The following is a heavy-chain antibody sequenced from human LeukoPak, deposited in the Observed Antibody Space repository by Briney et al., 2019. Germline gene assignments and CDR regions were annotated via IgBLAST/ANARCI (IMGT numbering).Heavy chain of an antibody. Sequence: SVKVSCKASGGTFSSYAISWVRQAPGQGLEWMGRINPILGIANYAQKFQGRVTMTRSTSITTAYMELSSLTSEDTAVYYCARVCSGGSCLDYWGQGTLVTVYS. D-gene: IGHD2-15*01. CDR2: INPILGIA. CDR1: GGTFSSYA. V-gene: IGHV1-69*04. CDR3: ARVCSGGSCLDY. J-gene: IGHJ4*02.